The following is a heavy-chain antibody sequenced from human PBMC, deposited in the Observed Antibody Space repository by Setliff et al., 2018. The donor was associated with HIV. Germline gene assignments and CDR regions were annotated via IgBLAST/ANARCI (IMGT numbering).Heavy chain of an antibody. CDR1: NYTLINYG. J-gene: IGHJ5*02. CDR3: ARGHCNSDKCWYTWFDP. CDR2: IGSYSGYT. D-gene: IGHD2-2*01. V-gene: IGHV1-18*01. Sequence: GASVKVSCKASNYTLINYGVSWVRQAPGQGLEWMGWIGSYSGYTIYAQKFQDRLTMTTDTSTTTASMELRSLRSDDTAVYYCARGHCNSDKCWYTWFDPWGQGTLVTVSS.